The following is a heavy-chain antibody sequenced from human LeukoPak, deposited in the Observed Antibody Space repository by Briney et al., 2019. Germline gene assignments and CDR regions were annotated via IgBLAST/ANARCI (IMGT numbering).Heavy chain of an antibody. D-gene: IGHD2-15*01. V-gene: IGHV1-8*01. CDR3: ARVHCSGGSCYSRLAPAAGYRYYFDY. CDR1: GYTFTSYD. CDR2: MNPNSGNT. Sequence: ASVKVSCKASGYTFTSYDINWVRQATGQGLAWMGWMNPNSGNTGYAQKFQGRVTMTRNTSISTAYMELSSLRSEDTAVYYCARVHCSGGSCYSRLAPAAGYRYYFDYWGQGTLVTVSS. J-gene: IGHJ4*02.